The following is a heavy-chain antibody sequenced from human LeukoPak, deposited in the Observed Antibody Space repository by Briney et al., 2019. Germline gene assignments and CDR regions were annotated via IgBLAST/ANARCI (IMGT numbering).Heavy chain of an antibody. J-gene: IGHJ4*02. CDR1: GFTFSSYS. D-gene: IGHD2-2*02. CDR3: ARIPGYCSSTSCYTGSY. CDR2: ISSSSSYI. Sequence: GGSLRLSCAASGFTFSSYSMNRVRQAPGKGLEWVSSISSSSSYIYYADSVKGRFTISKDNAKNSLYLQMNSLRAEDTAVYYCARIPGYCSSTSCYTGSYWGQGTLVTVSS. V-gene: IGHV3-21*01.